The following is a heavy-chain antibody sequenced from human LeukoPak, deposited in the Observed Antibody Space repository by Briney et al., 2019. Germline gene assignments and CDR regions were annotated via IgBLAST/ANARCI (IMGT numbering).Heavy chain of an antibody. CDR3: ASWGIAEAGKKGDY. CDR1: GYTFTGYY. Sequence: GASVKVSCKASGYTFTGYYMHWVRQAPGQGLEWMGWINPNSGGTNYAQKFQGRVTMTRDTSISTACMELSRLRSEDTAVYYCASWGIAEAGKKGDYWGQGTLVTVSS. D-gene: IGHD6-13*01. V-gene: IGHV1-2*02. CDR2: INPNSGGT. J-gene: IGHJ4*02.